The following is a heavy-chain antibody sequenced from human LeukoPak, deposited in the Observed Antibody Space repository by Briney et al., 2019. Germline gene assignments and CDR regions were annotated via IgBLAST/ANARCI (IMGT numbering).Heavy chain of an antibody. CDR1: GFTFSSYS. V-gene: IGHV3-23*01. CDR2: IRASGGST. CDR3: AKEPYESYDILTGP. J-gene: IGHJ5*02. Sequence: GGSLRLSCAASGFTFSSYSMSWVRQAPGKGLGWVSAIRASGGSTYYADSVKGRFTISRDNSKNTLYLQMNNLRAEDTAVYYCAKEPYESYDILTGPWAQGTLVTVSS. D-gene: IGHD3-9*01.